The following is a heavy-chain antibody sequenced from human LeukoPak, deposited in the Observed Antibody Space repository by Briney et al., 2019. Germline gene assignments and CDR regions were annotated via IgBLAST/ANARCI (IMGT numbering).Heavy chain of an antibody. Sequence: SETLSLTCAVSGGSISSGGYSWSWIRQPPGKGLEWIGYIYHSGSTYYNPSLKSRVTISVDRSKNQFSLKLSSVTAADTAVYYRARGLSGYDSSGYYGGWYYFDYWGQGTLVTVSS. CDR1: GGSISSGGYS. CDR3: ARGLSGYDSSGYYGGWYYFDY. CDR2: IYHSGST. V-gene: IGHV4-30-2*01. J-gene: IGHJ4*02. D-gene: IGHD3-22*01.